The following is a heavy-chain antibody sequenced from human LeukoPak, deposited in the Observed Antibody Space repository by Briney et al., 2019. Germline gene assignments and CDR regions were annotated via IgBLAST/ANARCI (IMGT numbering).Heavy chain of an antibody. CDR1: GFTFHSFA. Sequence: QAGGSLRLSCAASGFTFHSFAMSWVRQAPGKGLEWVSPISAGGGSSYYVDSVKGRFTISRDNSKNMLYLQMNSLRVEDTAVYFCVREGYAYGYHAFDMWGQGIMVTVSS. J-gene: IGHJ3*02. CDR2: ISAGGGSS. V-gene: IGHV3-23*01. D-gene: IGHD5-18*01. CDR3: VREGYAYGYHAFDM.